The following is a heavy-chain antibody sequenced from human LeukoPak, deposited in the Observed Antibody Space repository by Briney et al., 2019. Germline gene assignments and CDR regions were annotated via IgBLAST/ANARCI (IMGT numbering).Heavy chain of an antibody. CDR2: ISYDGSNK. V-gene: IGHV3-30*04. CDR1: GFTFSSYA. J-gene: IGHJ6*02. CDR3: AKNSGGFGEFTDYYYYYGMDV. Sequence: GGFLRLSCAASGFTFSSYAMHWVRQAPGKGLEWVAVISYDGSNKYYADSVKGRFTISRDNSKNTLYLQMNSLRAEDTAVYYCAKNSGGFGEFTDYYYYYGMDVWGQGTTVTVSS. D-gene: IGHD3-10*01.